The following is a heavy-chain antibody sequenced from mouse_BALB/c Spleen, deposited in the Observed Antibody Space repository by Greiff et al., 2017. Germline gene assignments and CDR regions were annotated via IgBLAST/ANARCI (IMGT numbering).Heavy chain of an antibody. CDR1: GFAFSSYD. CDR2: ISSGGGST. D-gene: IGHD4-1*01. V-gene: IGHV5-12-1*01. Sequence: EVKLVESGGGLVKPGGSLKLSCAASGFAFSSYDMSWVRQTPEKRLEWVAYISSGGGSTYYPDTVKGRFTISRDNAKNTLYLQMSSLKSEDTAMYYCARRETGTMGYYALDYWGQGTSVTVSS. J-gene: IGHJ4*01. CDR3: ARRETGTMGYYALDY.